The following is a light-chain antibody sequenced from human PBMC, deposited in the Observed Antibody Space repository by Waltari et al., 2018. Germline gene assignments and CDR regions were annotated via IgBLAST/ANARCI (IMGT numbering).Light chain of an antibody. Sequence: CRASQSISSNLAWYQQKPGQAPRLLIYGASSRATGIPARFSGSVSGTEFTLTISSLQSEDFALYYCQQYNDRPPSTFGQGTKVEAK. J-gene: IGKJ1*01. CDR3: QQYNDRPPST. CDR2: GAS. V-gene: IGKV3-15*01. CDR1: QSISSN.